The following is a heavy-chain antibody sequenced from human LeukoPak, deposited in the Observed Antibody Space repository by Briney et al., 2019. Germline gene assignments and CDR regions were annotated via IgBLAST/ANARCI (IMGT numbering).Heavy chain of an antibody. D-gene: IGHD2-2*01. CDR2: ISVSGGTT. CDR3: AKGYSSTSGHWFDP. Sequence: GASLRLSCAASGFTFSSYAMSWVRQAPGKGLEWVSAISVSGGTTYHADSVKGRFTISRDNSKNTLYLQMNSLRAEDTAVYFCAKGYSSTSGHWFDPWGQGTLVTVSS. V-gene: IGHV3-23*01. CDR1: GFTFSSYA. J-gene: IGHJ5*02.